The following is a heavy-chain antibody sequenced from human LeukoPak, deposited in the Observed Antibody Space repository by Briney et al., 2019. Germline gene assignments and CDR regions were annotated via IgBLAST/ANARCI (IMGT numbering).Heavy chain of an antibody. Sequence: GGSLRLSCAASGFTFSNYAMTWVRQAPGKGLEWVSTFGLRGGDKYYAGSVKGRFTISRDNSKNTLYLHMNSLRGEDTAVYYCAKGYSSAWYGLLDNWGQGTLVAVSS. D-gene: IGHD6-19*01. V-gene: IGHV3-23*01. CDR1: GFTFSNYA. J-gene: IGHJ4*02. CDR2: FGLRGGDK. CDR3: AKGYSSAWYGLLDN.